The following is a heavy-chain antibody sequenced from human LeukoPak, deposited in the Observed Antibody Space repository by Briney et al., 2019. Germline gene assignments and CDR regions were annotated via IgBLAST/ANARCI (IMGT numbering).Heavy chain of an antibody. J-gene: IGHJ4*02. D-gene: IGHD4-23*01. CDR1: GFSFSGHW. CDR3: AKGGSRWSYYFDY. V-gene: IGHV3-74*01. CDR2: ISPTGSTT. Sequence: GGSLRLSCTASGFSFSGHWMHWARQLPGKGLVWVSRISPTGSTTSYADSVKGRFTVSRDNAKNTLYLQVNNLRAEDTAVYYCAKGGSRWSYYFDYWGQGTLVTVSS.